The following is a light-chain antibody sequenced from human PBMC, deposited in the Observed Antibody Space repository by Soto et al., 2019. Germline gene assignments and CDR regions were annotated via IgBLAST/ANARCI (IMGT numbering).Light chain of an antibody. CDR1: SSDVGSYNR. Sequence: QSALTQPHSVSGSPGQSVAISCSGTSSDVGSYNRVSWYQQPPGTAPKLMIYDVSNRPSGVPDRFSGSKSGNTASLTISGLQAEDEADYYCSSFTSSSTYVFGTGTKLTVL. CDR2: DVS. V-gene: IGLV2-18*02. J-gene: IGLJ1*01. CDR3: SSFTSSSTYV.